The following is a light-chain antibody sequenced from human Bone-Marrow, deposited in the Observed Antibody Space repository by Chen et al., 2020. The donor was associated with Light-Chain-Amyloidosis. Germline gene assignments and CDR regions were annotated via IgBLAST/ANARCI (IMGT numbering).Light chain of an antibody. CDR3: MQVLQTWT. J-gene: IGKJ1*01. Sequence: IVMTQSPLSLPVTPGEPASISCRSSQSLLHSSGYNYLHWYLQKPGQSPQLLISLGSNRASGVPDRFSGSGSGTDFTLKISQVEADDVGVYYCMQVLQTWTFGQGTKVEIK. CDR1: QSLLHSSGYNY. V-gene: IGKV2-28*01. CDR2: LGS.